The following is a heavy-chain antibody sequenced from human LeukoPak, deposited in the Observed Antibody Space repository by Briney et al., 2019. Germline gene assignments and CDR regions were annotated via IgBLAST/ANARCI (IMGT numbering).Heavy chain of an antibody. CDR3: AQAGGYCYGRFDY. CDR1: GFTFSSYA. CDR2: ISGSGGST. V-gene: IGHV3-23*01. D-gene: IGHD5-18*01. J-gene: IGHJ4*02. Sequence: GGSLRLSCAASGFTFSSYAMSWVRQAPGKGLEWVSAISGSGGSTYYADSVKGRFTTSRDNSKNTLYLQMNSLRAEDTAVYYCAQAGGYCYGRFDYWGQGTLVTVSS.